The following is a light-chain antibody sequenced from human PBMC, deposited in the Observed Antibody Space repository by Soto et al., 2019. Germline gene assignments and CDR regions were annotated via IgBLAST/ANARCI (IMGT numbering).Light chain of an antibody. J-gene: IGKJ5*01. CDR3: QQYNDWPIT. CDR1: QSVSSN. Sequence: EIVLTQSPGTLSLSPGERATLSCRASQSVSSNLAWFQQKPGQAPRLPIYAASTRAAGIPARFSGSGSGTEFTLTISSLQSEDFAVYYCQQYNDWPITFDQGTWLEIK. CDR2: AAS. V-gene: IGKV3-15*01.